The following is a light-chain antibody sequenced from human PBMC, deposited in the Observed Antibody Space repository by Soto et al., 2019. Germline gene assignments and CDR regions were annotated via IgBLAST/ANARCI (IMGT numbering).Light chain of an antibody. CDR1: QSVSSDY. CDR3: QQYGSSPYT. V-gene: IGKV3-20*01. Sequence: ETVLTQSPGTLSLSPGERATLPCSASQSVSSDYLAWYQHKPGQAPRLLIHGASSRATGIPDRFSGSGSGTDFTLTISRLEPEDFAVYYCQQYGSSPYTFGLGTRLEIK. J-gene: IGKJ5*01. CDR2: GAS.